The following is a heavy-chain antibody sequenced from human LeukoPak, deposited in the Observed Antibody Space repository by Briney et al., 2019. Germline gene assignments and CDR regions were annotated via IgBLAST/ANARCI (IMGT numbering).Heavy chain of an antibody. CDR1: GFTFSDYY. J-gene: IGHJ4*02. Sequence: GGSLRLSCAASGFTFSDYYMFWIRQAPGRGLEWVSYISNSGSIIYYADSVKGRFTVSRDNAKDSLYLQMNSLRAEDTAVYYCARAVSADTAMVYFDYWGQGTLVTVSS. D-gene: IGHD5-18*01. CDR3: ARAVSADTAMVYFDY. V-gene: IGHV3-11*01. CDR2: ISNSGSII.